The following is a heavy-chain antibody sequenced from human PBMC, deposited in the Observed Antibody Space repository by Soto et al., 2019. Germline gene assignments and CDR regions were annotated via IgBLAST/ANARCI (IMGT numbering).Heavy chain of an antibody. J-gene: IGHJ4*02. Sequence: GASVKVSCKVSGYTLTELSMHWVRQAPGKGLEWMGGFDPEDGETIYAQEFQGRVTMTEDTSTDTAYIELSSLRSEDTAVYYCATGMVRGVTYFDYWGQGTLVTVSS. V-gene: IGHV1-24*01. CDR1: GYTLTELS. CDR2: FDPEDGET. D-gene: IGHD3-10*01. CDR3: ATGMVRGVTYFDY.